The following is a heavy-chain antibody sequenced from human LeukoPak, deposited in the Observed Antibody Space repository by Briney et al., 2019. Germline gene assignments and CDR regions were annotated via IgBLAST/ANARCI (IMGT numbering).Heavy chain of an antibody. Sequence: SETLSLTCSVSGASISRDNYYWSWIRQLPGGGLEWIVYIFYNPSLQSRVTISVDPPKNQFSLRLTSVTAADTAVYYCGRGPQGPFYGDYVVDYWGQGTLVSVSS. V-gene: IGHV4-31*03. J-gene: IGHJ4*02. CDR1: GASISRDNYY. D-gene: IGHD4-17*01. CDR3: GRGPQGPFYGDYVVDY. CDR2: I.